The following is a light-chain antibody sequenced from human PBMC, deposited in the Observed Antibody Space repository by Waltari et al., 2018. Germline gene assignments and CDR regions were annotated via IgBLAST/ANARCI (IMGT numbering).Light chain of an antibody. V-gene: IGKV1-39*01. J-gene: IGKJ2*01. CDR2: AAS. CDR3: QQSYSTPYT. Sequence: DIQMTQSPSSLSASVGDRVTITCRASQSIAGYLNWYQQKPWKAPKLLIYAASSLQSGVPSRFSGSGSGTDFTLTISSLQPEDFATYYCQQSYSTPYTFGQGTKLEI. CDR1: QSIAGY.